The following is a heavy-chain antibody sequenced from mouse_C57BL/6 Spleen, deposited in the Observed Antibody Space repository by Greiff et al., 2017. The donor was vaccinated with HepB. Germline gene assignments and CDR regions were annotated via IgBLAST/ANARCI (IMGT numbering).Heavy chain of an antibody. V-gene: IGHV2-9-1*01. D-gene: IGHD2-4*01. CDR3: ARKLDDYDGWYFDV. J-gene: IGHJ1*03. CDR2: IWTGGGT. Sequence: VQLVESGPGLVAPSQSLSITCTVSGFSLTSYAISWVRQPPGKGLEWLGVIWTGGGTNYNSALKSRPSISKDNSKSQVFLKMNRLQTDETARYYCARKLDDYDGWYFDVWGTGATVTVSS. CDR1: GFSLTSYA.